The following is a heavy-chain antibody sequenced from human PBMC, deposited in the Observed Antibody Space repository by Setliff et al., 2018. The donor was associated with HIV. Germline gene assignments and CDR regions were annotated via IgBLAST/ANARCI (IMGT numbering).Heavy chain of an antibody. J-gene: IGHJ4*02. Sequence: SVKVSCKASGYTFTNYGVSWVRQAPGQGLEWMGWIIPILGITNYAQKFQGRVTISADKSTSTVSMELSSLRSGDTAVYHCARSSYDILTGYYKALEYWGQGTLVTVSS. V-gene: IGHV1-69*10. CDR3: ARSSYDILTGYYKALEY. CDR2: IIPILGIT. D-gene: IGHD3-9*01. CDR1: GYTFTNYG.